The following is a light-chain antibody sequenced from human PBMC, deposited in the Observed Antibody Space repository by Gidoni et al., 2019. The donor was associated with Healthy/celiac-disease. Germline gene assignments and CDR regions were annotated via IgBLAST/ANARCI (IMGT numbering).Light chain of an antibody. CDR3: QQSYSTLIT. V-gene: IGKV1-39*01. J-gene: IGKJ5*01. CDR1: QSMSSY. CDR2: AAS. Sequence: DIQMTQSPSYLSASVGDRVTITCRASQSMSSYLNWYQQKPGKAPKLLIYAASSLQSGVPSRFSGSGSGTDFTHTISNLQPEDFATYYCQQSYSTLITFGQGTRLEIK.